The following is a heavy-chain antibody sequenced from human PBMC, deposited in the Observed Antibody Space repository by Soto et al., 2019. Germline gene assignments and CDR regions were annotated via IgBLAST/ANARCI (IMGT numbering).Heavy chain of an antibody. CDR2: IDPSDSYT. D-gene: IGHD6-13*01. CDR3: ARDRQQQDHYYYYGMDV. CDR1: GYSFTSYW. J-gene: IGHJ6*02. Sequence: PGESLKISCKGSGYSFTSYWISWVRQMPGKGLEWMGRIDPSDSYTNYSPSFQGHVTISADKSISTAYLQWSSLKASDTAMYYCARDRQQQDHYYYYGMDVWGQGTTVTVSS. V-gene: IGHV5-10-1*01.